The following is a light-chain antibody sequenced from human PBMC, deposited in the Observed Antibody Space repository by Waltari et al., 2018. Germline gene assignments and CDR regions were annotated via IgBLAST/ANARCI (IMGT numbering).Light chain of an antibody. CDR3: MIWHNSAVV. Sequence: AVLTQPSSLSASPGASASLTCTLHSGINVASYRIYWYQQKPGSPPQFLLMYKSDSDKRQGSGVPSRFSGSKDASANAGILLISGLQSVDEADYYCMIWHNSAVVFGGGTKLTVL. V-gene: IGLV5-45*02. J-gene: IGLJ2*01. CDR1: SGINVASYR. CDR2: YKSDSDK.